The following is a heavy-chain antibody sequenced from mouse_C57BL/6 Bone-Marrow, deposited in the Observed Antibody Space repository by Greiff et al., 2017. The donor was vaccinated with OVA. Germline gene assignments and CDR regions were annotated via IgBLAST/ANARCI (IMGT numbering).Heavy chain of an antibody. CDR3: AMPNYDWFAY. D-gene: IGHD1-1*01. J-gene: IGHJ3*01. V-gene: IGHV1-64*01. CDR1: GYTFTSYW. CDR2: IHPNSGST. Sequence: QVQLQQPGAELVKPGASVKLSCKASGYTFTSYWMHWVKQRPGQGLEWIGMIHPNSGSTNYNEKFKSKATLTVDKSSSTAYMQLSSLTSEDSAVYYCAMPNYDWFAYWGQGTLVTVSA.